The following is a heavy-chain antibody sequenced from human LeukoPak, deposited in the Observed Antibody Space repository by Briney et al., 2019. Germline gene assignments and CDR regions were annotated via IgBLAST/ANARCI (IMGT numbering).Heavy chain of an antibody. V-gene: IGHV3-43D*04. CDR3: AKDYRSEPRIFRFLEWPEGDAFDI. Sequence: GGSLRLSCAASGFTFDDYAMHWVRQAPGKGLEWVSLISWDGGSTYYADSVKGRFTISRDNSKNSLYLHMNSLRAEDTALYYFAKDYRSEPRIFRFLEWPEGDAFDIWGQGTMVTVSS. D-gene: IGHD3-3*01. CDR1: GFTFDDYA. J-gene: IGHJ3*02. CDR2: ISWDGGST.